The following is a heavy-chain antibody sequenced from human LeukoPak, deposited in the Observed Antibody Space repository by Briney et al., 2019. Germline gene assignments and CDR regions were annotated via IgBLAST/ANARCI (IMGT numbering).Heavy chain of an antibody. J-gene: IGHJ4*02. CDR1: GFIVSNTY. Sequence: GGSLRLSCAASGFIVSNTYMSWVRQAPGKGLGCVSVIYSGGNTYYADSVKGRFTISRDNSKNTLYLQMNSLRAEDTAVYYCARVGLFHWNTLQAWGQGTLVTVSS. D-gene: IGHD1-1*01. CDR3: ARVGLFHWNTLQA. V-gene: IGHV3-66*01. CDR2: IYSGGNT.